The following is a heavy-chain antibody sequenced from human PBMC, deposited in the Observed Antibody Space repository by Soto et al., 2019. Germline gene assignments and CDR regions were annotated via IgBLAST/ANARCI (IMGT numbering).Heavy chain of an antibody. V-gene: IGHV4-31*03. D-gene: IGHD3-22*01. CDR3: ASARYYYDSSGYGVGWFDP. J-gene: IGHJ5*02. CDR2: IYYSGST. CDR1: GGSISSGGYY. Sequence: QVQLQESGPGLVKPSQTLSLTCTVSGGSISSGGYYWSWIRQHPGKGLEWIGYIYYSGSTYYNPSLKSRVTISVDTSKNPFSLKLSSVTAADTAVYYCASARYYYDSSGYGVGWFDPWGQGTLVTVSS.